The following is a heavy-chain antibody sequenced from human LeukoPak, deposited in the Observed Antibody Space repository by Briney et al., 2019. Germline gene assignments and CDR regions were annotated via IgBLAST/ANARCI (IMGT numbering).Heavy chain of an antibody. V-gene: IGHV3-23*01. CDR1: GFSFRSDG. CDR3: AHGTMYQLDY. Sequence: GALRLSCAASGFSFRSDGMSWVRQAPGKGLEWVSGILGGAGSTYYADSVKGRFTISRDNSKNTLYLQMNSLRAEDTAVYYCAHGTMYQLDYWGQGTLVTVSS. J-gene: IGHJ4*02. D-gene: IGHD2-2*01. CDR2: ILGGAGST.